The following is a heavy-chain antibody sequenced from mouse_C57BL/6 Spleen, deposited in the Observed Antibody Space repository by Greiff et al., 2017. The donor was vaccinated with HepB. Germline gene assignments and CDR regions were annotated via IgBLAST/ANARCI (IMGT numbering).Heavy chain of an antibody. CDR3: AKSTVVAPYYFDY. Sequence: VHLVESGAELARPGASVKLSCKASGYTFTSYGISWVKQRTGQGLEWIGEIYPRSGNTYYNEKFKGKATLTADKSSSTAYMELRSLTSEDSAVYFCAKSTVVAPYYFDYWGQGTTRTVSA. D-gene: IGHD1-1*01. V-gene: IGHV1-81*01. J-gene: IGHJ2*01. CDR1: GYTFTSYG. CDR2: IYPRSGNT.